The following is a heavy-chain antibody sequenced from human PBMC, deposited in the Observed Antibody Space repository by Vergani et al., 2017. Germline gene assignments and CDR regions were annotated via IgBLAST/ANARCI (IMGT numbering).Heavy chain of an antibody. Sequence: QVQLVESGGGVVQPGRSLRLSCAASGFTFSSYGMHWVRQAPGKGLEWVAVIWYDGSNKYYADSVKGRFTISRDNSKNTLYLQMNSLRAEDTAVYYCARDWDGEQLVTFDYWGQGTLVTVSS. CDR1: GFTFSSYG. V-gene: IGHV3-33*01. D-gene: IGHD6-13*01. CDR2: IWYDGSNK. CDR3: ARDWDGEQLVTFDY. J-gene: IGHJ4*02.